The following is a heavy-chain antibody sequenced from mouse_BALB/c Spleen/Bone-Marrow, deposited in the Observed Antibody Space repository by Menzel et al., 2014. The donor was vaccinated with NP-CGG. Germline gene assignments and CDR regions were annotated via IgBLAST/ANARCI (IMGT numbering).Heavy chain of an antibody. CDR1: GFTFSSYY. D-gene: IGHD2-12*01. J-gene: IGHJ4*01. V-gene: IGHV5-6-2*01. CDR3: ARLGNDDAMDY. CDR2: INSNGGSI. Sequence: EVKLVESGGGLVKLGGSLKLSCAASGFTFSSYYMSWVRQTPEKRLELVAAINSNGGSIYYPDTVKGRFTISRDNAKNTLYLQMSSLKSEDTALYYCARLGNDDAMDYWGQGTSVTVSS.